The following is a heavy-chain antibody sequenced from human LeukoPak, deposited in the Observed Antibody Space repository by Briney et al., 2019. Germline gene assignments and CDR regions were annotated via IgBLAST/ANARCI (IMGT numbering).Heavy chain of an antibody. CDR3: AKSRGEQLYFRDSDY. CDR2: IWYDGSNK. Sequence: GGSLRLSCAASGFTFSNYGMHWVRQAPGKGLEWVAFIWYDGSNKYYADSVKGRFAMSRDNSKNTLYLQMNSLRAEDTAVYYCAKSRGEQLYFRDSDYWGQGTLVTVAS. CDR1: GFTFSNYG. D-gene: IGHD1/OR15-1a*01. V-gene: IGHV3-30*02. J-gene: IGHJ4*02.